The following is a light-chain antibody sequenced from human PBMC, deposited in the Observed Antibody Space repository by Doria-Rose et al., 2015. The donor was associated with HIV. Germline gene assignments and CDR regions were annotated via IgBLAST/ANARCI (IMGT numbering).Light chain of an antibody. CDR1: QSVSRSY. V-gene: IGKV3-20*01. Sequence: EIVLTQSPGTLPLSPGERATLSCRASQSVSRSYLAWYQQKPGLAPRLLIYDASSRATGIPARFSGSGSGTDFTLIISRLEPEDFGVYYCQQYGSSPTTFGQGTRLEIK. CDR3: QQYGSSPTT. CDR2: DAS. J-gene: IGKJ5*01.